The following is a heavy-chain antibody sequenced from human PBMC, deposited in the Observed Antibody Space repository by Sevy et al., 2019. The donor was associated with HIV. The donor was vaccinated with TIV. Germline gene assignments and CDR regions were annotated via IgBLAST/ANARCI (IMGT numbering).Heavy chain of an antibody. Sequence: GGSLRLSCAASGMTFSSHGMHWVRQAPGKGLEWVAVIWYDGSNKNYADPVKGRFTISRDNSKNTLYLQMDNLRSDDTAIYYCARIRGASSSPEYFDCWGQGTLVTVSS. V-gene: IGHV3-33*01. CDR1: GMTFSSHG. D-gene: IGHD6-13*01. J-gene: IGHJ4*02. CDR2: IWYDGSNK. CDR3: ARIRGASSSPEYFDC.